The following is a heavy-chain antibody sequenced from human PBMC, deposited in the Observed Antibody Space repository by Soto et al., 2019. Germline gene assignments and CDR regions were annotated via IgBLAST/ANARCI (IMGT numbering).Heavy chain of an antibody. Sequence: QVQLVESGGGVVQPGRSLRLSCAASGFTFSSYGMHWVRQAPGKGLEWVAVISYDGSNKYYADSVKGRFTISRDNSKNTLYLQMNSLRAEDTAVYYCAKLYHRNXXXXXXVXYGMDVWGQGTTVTVSS. V-gene: IGHV3-30*18. J-gene: IGHJ6*02. CDR1: GFTFSSYG. CDR2: ISYDGSNK. CDR3: AKLYHRNXXXXXXVXYGMDV. D-gene: IGHD2-2*01.